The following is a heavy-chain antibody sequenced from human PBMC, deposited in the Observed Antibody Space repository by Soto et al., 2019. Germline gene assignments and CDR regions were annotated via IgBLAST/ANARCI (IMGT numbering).Heavy chain of an antibody. V-gene: IGHV4-30-4*02. J-gene: IGHJ6*02. D-gene: IGHD3-16*01. CDR2: IYYSGNT. CDR1: GGSISSGYYY. CDR3: ASASLYGMDV. Sequence: NPSDTLSLTCSVSGGSISSGYYYWSWIRQPPGKGLEWIGNIYYSGNTYYNPYLKSRLIISIDTSKNQLSLKVGSVTAADTAVYYCASASLYGMDVGGHGTTVTVSS.